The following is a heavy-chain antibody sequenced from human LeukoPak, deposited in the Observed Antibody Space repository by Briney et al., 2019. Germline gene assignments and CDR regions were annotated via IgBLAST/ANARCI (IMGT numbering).Heavy chain of an antibody. D-gene: IGHD2-8*02. Sequence: SQTLSLTCAVYGGSFSGYYWSWIRQPPRKGLEWIGEINHSGSTNYNPSLKSRVTISVDTSKNQFSLKLSSVTAADTAVYYCARGPGMVLKYYFYYWGQGTLVTVSS. CDR2: INHSGST. CDR3: ARGPGMVLKYYFYY. J-gene: IGHJ4*02. CDR1: GGSFSGYY. V-gene: IGHV4-34*01.